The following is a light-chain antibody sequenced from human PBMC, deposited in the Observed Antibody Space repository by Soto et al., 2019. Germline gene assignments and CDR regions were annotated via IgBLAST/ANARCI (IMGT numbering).Light chain of an antibody. CDR3: QQRSDWPIT. V-gene: IGKV3-11*01. CDR1: QSVSSY. Sequence: EIVLTQSPATLSLSPGERATLSCRASQSVSSYLAWYQQKPGQAPRLLIYDASNRATGIPARFSGSGSGTDFTLTMSSLEPEDFAVYYCQQRSDWPITFGKGTRLDIK. CDR2: DAS. J-gene: IGKJ5*01.